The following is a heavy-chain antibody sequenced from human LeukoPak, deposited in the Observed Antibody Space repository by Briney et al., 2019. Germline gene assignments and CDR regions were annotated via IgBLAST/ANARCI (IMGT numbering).Heavy chain of an antibody. CDR2: INHSGST. CDR1: GGSFSGYY. CDR3: ARTKTRNYYFDY. V-gene: IGHV4-34*01. J-gene: IGHJ4*02. Sequence: SETLSLTCAVYGGSFSGYYWSWIRQPPGKGLEWIGEINHSGSTNYNPSLKSRVTISVDTSKNQFSLELSSVTAADTAVYYCARTKTRNYYFDYWGQGTLVTVSS. D-gene: IGHD4-4*01.